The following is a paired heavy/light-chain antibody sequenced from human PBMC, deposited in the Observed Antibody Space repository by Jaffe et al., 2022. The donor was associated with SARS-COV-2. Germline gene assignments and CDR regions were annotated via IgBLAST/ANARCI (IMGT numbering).Heavy chain of an antibody. D-gene: IGHD1-26*01. J-gene: IGHJ3*02. Sequence: EVQLVQSGAEVKKPGESLKISCKGSGYNFSTYWIGWVRQMPGKGLEWIGIIYPGDSDTRYSPPFQGQVTISADKSISTAYLQWSSLKASDTAMYYCARPTIVGAQGAFDIWGQGTMVTVSS. V-gene: IGHV5-51*01. CDR2: IYPGDSDT. CDR3: ARPTIVGAQGAFDI. CDR1: GYNFSTYW.
Light chain of an antibody. V-gene: IGLV4-69*01. J-gene: IGLJ2*01. Sequence: QLAVTQSPSASASLGASVKLTCTLSRGYSTYAIAWHQQQPEKGPRYLMKVNSDGSHSKGDGIPDRFSGSSSGAERYLIISSLQSEDEADYYCQTWSAGFVVFGGGTELTVL. CDR1: RGYSTYA. CDR2: VNSDGSH. CDR3: QTWSAGFVV.